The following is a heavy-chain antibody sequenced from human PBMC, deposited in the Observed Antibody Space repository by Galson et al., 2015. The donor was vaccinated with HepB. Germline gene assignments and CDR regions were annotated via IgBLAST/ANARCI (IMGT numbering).Heavy chain of an antibody. J-gene: IGHJ4*02. CDR3: ARESSGRAFDY. V-gene: IGHV1-18*01. D-gene: IGHD3-22*01. CDR2: ISSHNGDI. CDR1: GYTSPSYT. Sequence: SVKVSCKASGYTSPSYTISWVRQAPGQGLEWMGWISSHNGDILYAQKFQGRVSVTTDTSTSTVYMELRGLRSADTAVYYCARESSGRAFDYWGQGTLVTVSS.